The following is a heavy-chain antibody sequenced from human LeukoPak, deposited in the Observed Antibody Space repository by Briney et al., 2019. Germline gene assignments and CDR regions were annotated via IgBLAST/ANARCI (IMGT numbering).Heavy chain of an antibody. CDR3: ARHLSGVTGYTYGRGIDY. V-gene: IGHV3-48*01. D-gene: IGHD5-18*01. CDR2: ISSSSSTI. Sequence: AGNLRLSCAAYGFTFSSYSMNWDRQAPGKGPEGVSYISSSSSTIYYADSVKGRFTISRDNAKNSLYLKMNSLRADDTAVYYCARHLSGVTGYTYGRGIDYWGQGTLVTVSS. J-gene: IGHJ4*02. CDR1: GFTFSSYS.